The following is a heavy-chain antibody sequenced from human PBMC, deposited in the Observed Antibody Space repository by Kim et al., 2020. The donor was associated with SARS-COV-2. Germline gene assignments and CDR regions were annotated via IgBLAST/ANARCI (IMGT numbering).Heavy chain of an antibody. CDR3: ARGGNSGRSLGYFQH. J-gene: IGHJ1*01. CDR2: IYHSGNT. Sequence: SETLSLTCGVSGGSISSSNWWNWVRQPPGKGLEWIGEIYHSGNTKYNPSLKSRVTISVDKSKNQFSMKLSSVTAADTAVYYCARGGNSGRSLGYFQHWGRGTLVTVSS. V-gene: IGHV4-4*02. D-gene: IGHD6-19*01. CDR1: GGSISSSNW.